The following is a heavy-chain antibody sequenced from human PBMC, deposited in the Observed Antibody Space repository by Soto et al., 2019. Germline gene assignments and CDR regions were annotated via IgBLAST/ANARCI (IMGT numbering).Heavy chain of an antibody. CDR1: GFTFSSYS. V-gene: IGHV3-21*01. CDR3: ARVGGQLVPGFDY. Sequence: EVQLVESGGGLVKPGGSLRLSCAASGFTFSSYSMNWVRQAPGKGLEWVSSISSSSSYIYYADSVKGRFSISRDNAKNSLYLQINSLRAEDTAVYYCARVGGQLVPGFDYWGQGTLVTVYS. D-gene: IGHD6-6*01. CDR2: ISSSSSYI. J-gene: IGHJ4*02.